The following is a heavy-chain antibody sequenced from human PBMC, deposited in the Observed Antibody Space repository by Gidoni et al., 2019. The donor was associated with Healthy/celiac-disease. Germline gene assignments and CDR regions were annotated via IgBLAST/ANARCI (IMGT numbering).Heavy chain of an antibody. CDR1: GFTFGSYA. D-gene: IGHD5-18*01. V-gene: IGHV3-23*01. Sequence: EVQLLESGGGLVQPGGSLSLYCAASGFTFGSYAMSWVRQAPGTGLEWVSAMSGSGGSTYYADSVKGRFTISRDNSKNTMYLQMNSLRAEDTAGYDCANLLRGTAMVQVRYWGQGTLVTVSS. CDR2: MSGSGGST. CDR3: ANLLRGTAMVQVRY. J-gene: IGHJ4*02.